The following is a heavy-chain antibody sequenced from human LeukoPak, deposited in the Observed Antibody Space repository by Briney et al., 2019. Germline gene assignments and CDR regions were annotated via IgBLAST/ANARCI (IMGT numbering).Heavy chain of an antibody. J-gene: IGHJ4*02. CDR3: AKEKGDGLPFDY. CDR1: GFAFRNYG. V-gene: IGHV3-23*01. Sequence: GGSLRLSCSASGFAFRNYGMAWVRQAPGKGLDFVSAVNAKGDVTFYADSVKGRFTMSRDNSRDTLYLQMNSLRAEGTAVYYCAKEKGDGLPFDYWGQGTLITVSS. CDR2: VNAKGDVT. D-gene: IGHD5-24*01.